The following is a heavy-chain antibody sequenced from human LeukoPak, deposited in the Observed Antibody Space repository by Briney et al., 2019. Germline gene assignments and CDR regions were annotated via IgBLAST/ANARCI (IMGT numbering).Heavy chain of an antibody. V-gene: IGHV1-2*02. J-gene: IGHJ5*02. CDR2: IKPDSGGT. CDR3: ARDTEYQLLYGWFDP. CDR1: GYTFTGYY. D-gene: IGHD2-2*02. Sequence: WASVKVSCKASGYTFTGYYIHWVRQAPGQGLEWMGWIKPDSGGTVYSQNFQGRVAMTRDTSISTAYMELSSLRSDDTAVYYCARDTEYQLLYGWFDPWGQGTLVTVSS.